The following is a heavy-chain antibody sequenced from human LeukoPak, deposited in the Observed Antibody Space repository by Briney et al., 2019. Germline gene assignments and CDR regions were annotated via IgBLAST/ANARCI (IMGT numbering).Heavy chain of an antibody. Sequence: GSLRLSCAASGFTFSSYAMHWVRQAPGKGLEWVAVISYDGSNKYYADSVKGRFTISRDNSKNTLYLQMNSLRAEDTAVYYCARAGRWLQFPRFDYWGQGTLVTVSS. CDR1: GFTFSSYA. V-gene: IGHV3-30*01. D-gene: IGHD5-24*01. CDR3: ARAGRWLQFPRFDY. CDR2: ISYDGSNK. J-gene: IGHJ4*02.